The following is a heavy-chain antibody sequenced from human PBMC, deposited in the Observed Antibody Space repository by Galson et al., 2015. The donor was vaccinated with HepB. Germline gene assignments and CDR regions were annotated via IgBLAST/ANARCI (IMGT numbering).Heavy chain of an antibody. J-gene: IGHJ5*02. CDR2: IKSKTDGGTT. V-gene: IGHV3-15*01. CDR3: TTDYVPWFGVEWFDP. Sequence: SLRLSCAASGFTFSNAWMSWVRQAPGKGLEWVGRIKSKTDGGTTDYAAPVKGRFTISRDDSKNTLHLQMNSLKTEDTAVYYCTTDYVPWFGVEWFDPWGQGTLVTVSS. CDR1: GFTFSNAW. D-gene: IGHD3-10*01.